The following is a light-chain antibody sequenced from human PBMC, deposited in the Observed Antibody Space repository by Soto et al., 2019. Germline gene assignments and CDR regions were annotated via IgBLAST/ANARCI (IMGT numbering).Light chain of an antibody. J-gene: IGKJ3*01. CDR3: QQYGSSPLFT. Sequence: EIVLTQSPGTLSLSPGERATLSCRASQSVSSSYLAWYQQKPGQAPRLLIYGASSRASGITARFSGSGSGTDFTLTISRLEPEDFAVYYCQQYGSSPLFTFGPGTKVDIK. CDR2: GAS. V-gene: IGKV3-20*01. CDR1: QSVSSSY.